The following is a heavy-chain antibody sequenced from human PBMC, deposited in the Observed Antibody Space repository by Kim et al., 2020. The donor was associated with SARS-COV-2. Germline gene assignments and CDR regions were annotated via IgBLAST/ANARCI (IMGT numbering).Heavy chain of an antibody. CDR2: K. CDR3: ARSGYTYGFDY. V-gene: IGHV3-7*01. J-gene: IGHJ4*02. D-gene: IGHD5-18*01. Sequence: KYYVDAVKRRFTISRDNAKNSLYLQMNSLRAEDTAVYYCARSGYTYGFDYWGQGTLVTVSS.